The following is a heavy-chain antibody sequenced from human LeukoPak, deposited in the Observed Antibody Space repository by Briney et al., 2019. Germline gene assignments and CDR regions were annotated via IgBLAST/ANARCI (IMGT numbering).Heavy chain of an antibody. CDR3: ARDRIGSGYHGGDAFDI. CDR1: GGSISTDY. D-gene: IGHD5-12*01. V-gene: IGHV4-59*01. CDR2: IYYSGST. J-gene: IGHJ3*02. Sequence: SETLSLTCTVSGGSISTDYWGWIRQPPGKGLEWIGYIYYSGSTNYKPSLKSRVSISVDTSKNQFSLHLTSVTAADTAVYYCARDRIGSGYHGGDAFDIWGQGAMVTVSS.